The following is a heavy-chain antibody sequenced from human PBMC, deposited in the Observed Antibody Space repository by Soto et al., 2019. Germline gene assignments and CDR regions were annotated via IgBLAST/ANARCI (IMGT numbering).Heavy chain of an antibody. J-gene: IGHJ6*04. D-gene: IGHD2-8*01. CDR2: IYYSGST. CDR3: ARLDMVYVTSRYNYHGMDV. CDR1: GGSIISSNYY. V-gene: IGHV4-39*01. Sequence: QLQLHESGPGLVNPSETLSLTCTVSGGSIISSNYYWAWIRQPPGKGLEWIGSIYYSGSTYYNPSLKSRVTVAVYTSKNQFSLKGSSVTAADTAVYYCARLDMVYVTSRYNYHGMDVWGKGTTVTVSS.